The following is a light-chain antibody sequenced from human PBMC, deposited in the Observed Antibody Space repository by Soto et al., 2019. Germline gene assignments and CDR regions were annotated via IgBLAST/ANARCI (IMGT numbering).Light chain of an antibody. CDR2: AAS. Sequence: DIQMTQSPSSLSASVGDRVTITCRASQSISSYLNWYQQKPGKAPKLLIYAASSLQTGVPSRFSGSGSGTDFTLTISSLRPEDFATYYCQQSYSTPVTFGPGTKVDI. CDR1: QSISSY. V-gene: IGKV1-39*01. J-gene: IGKJ3*01. CDR3: QQSYSTPVT.